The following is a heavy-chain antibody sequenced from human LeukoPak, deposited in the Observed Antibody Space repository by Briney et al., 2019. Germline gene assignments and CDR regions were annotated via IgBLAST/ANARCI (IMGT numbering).Heavy chain of an antibody. J-gene: IGHJ4*02. CDR3: ANLVGYSSSWYFDY. Sequence: ASVKVSCKASGGTFSSYAISWVRPAPGQGLEWMGRIIPILGIANYAQKFQGRVTITADKSTSTAYMELSSLRSEGTAVYYCANLVGYSSSWYFDYWGQGTLVTVSS. D-gene: IGHD6-13*01. CDR1: GGTFSSYA. CDR2: IIPILGIA. V-gene: IGHV1-69*04.